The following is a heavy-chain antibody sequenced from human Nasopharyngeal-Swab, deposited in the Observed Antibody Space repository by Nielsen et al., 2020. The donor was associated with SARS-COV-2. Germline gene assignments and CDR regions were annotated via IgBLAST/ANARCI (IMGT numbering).Heavy chain of an antibody. CDR2: IISSSSYI. D-gene: IGHD3-16*01. CDR1: GFTFSSYS. CDR3: ERDHRTPGGDYYYYGMDV. V-gene: IGHV3-21*01. J-gene: IGHJ6*04. Sequence: WGSLRLSCSASGFTFSSYSMICVLQAPWKGLSWVSSIISSSSYIYYAASVKGRLTLSRDNPKNSLHMQMNSLRAEDTAVYYCERDHRTPGGDYYYYGMDVWGKGTTVTVSS.